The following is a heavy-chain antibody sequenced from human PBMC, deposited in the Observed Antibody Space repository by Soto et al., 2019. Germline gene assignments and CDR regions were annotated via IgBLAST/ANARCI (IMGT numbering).Heavy chain of an antibody. CDR3: AGGWYSSSSNYYYYMDV. CDR1: GGSISSYY. J-gene: IGHJ6*03. CDR2: IYYSGST. V-gene: IGHV4-59*01. Sequence: SETLSLTCTVSGGSISSYYWSWIRQPPGKGLEWIGYIYYSGSTNYNPSLKSRVTISVDTSKNQFSLKLSSVTAADTAVYYCAGGWYSSSSNYYYYMDVWGKGTTVTVSS. D-gene: IGHD6-6*01.